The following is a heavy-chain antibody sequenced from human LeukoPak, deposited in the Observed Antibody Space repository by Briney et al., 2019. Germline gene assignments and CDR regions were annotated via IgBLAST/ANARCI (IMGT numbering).Heavy chain of an antibody. CDR3: VRDFRSADY. CDR2: ICPDGTVT. J-gene: IGHJ4*02. CDR1: GFTFSTYC. V-gene: IGHV3-74*01. Sequence: GRSLRLSCAASGFTFSTYCMHWVRQAPGKGPMWVSRICPDGTVTNYADSVKARFIISRDNARNTVYLQMNSLRVEDTAVYYCVRDFRSADYRGQGTQVTVSS.